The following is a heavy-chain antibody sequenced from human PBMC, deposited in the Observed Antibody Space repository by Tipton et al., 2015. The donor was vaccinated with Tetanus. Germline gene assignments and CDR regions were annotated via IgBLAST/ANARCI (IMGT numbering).Heavy chain of an antibody. CDR2: ITPIFGTT. CDR3: ARAPNRISRAYDY. CDR1: GGTFTNYA. Sequence: QSGAEVKKPGSSVKVSCKASGGTFTNYALSWVRQAPGQGLEWVGGITPIFGTTNSAPKFQGRVTITADESTNTAYMELSSLRSDDSAVYYRARAPNRISRAYDYWGQGTQIIVSS. V-gene: IGHV1-69*01. J-gene: IGHJ4*02. D-gene: IGHD1-14*01.